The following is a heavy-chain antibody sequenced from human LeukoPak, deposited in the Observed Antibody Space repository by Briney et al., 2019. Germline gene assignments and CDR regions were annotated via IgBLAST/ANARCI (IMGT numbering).Heavy chain of an antibody. J-gene: IGHJ4*02. CDR2: ISYDGSNK. D-gene: IGHD2-2*02. V-gene: IGHV3-30-3*01. CDR1: GFTFNNYA. CDR3: ARSGIQSGYCSSTSCYTGY. Sequence: GGSLRLSCVASGFTFNNYAMNWVRQAPGKGLEWVAVISYDGSNKYYADSVKGRFTISRDNSKNTLYLQMNSLRAEDTAVYYCARSGIQSGYCSSTSCYTGYWGQGTLVTVSS.